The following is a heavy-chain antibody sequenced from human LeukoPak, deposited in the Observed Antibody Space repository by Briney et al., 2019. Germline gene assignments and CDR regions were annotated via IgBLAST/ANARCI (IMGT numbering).Heavy chain of an antibody. CDR3: ARDWYYSIDY. Sequence: PGGSLRLSCAASGFTFSSNGMSWVRQAPGKGLEWVSGISGSTGGTYYADSVKGRFTISRDNAKNMLYLQMNSLRAEDTAVYYCARDWYYSIDYWGQGTLVTVSS. V-gene: IGHV3-23*01. CDR1: GFTFSSNG. CDR2: ISGSTGGT. D-gene: IGHD3-10*01. J-gene: IGHJ4*02.